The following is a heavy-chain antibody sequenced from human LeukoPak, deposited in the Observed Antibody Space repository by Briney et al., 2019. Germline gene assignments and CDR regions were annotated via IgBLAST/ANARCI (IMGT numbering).Heavy chain of an antibody. J-gene: IGHJ4*02. CDR2: ISSSSSYI. Sequence: GGSLRLSCAASGFTFSSYSMNWVRQAPGKGLEWVSSISSSSSYIYYADSVKGRFTISRDNAKNSLYLLMNSLRAEDTAVYYCARDVLLAPREFDYWGQGTLVTVSS. CDR3: ARDVLLAPREFDY. D-gene: IGHD3-10*01. CDR1: GFTFSSYS. V-gene: IGHV3-21*01.